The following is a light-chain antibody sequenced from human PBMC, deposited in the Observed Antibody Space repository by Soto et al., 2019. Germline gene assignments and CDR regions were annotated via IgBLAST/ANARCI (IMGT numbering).Light chain of an antibody. Sequence: GMSQSPGAVSLSPGERATLPCRASQSVTNNYLAWFQQKPGQAPRLLMYDASNRATGIPARFSGSGSGTDFTLTISSLEPEDVAGYYCQQRSNWPPPFGQGTRLEIK. J-gene: IGKJ5*01. CDR3: QQRSNWPPP. CDR1: QSVTNNY. CDR2: DAS. V-gene: IGKV3-11*01.